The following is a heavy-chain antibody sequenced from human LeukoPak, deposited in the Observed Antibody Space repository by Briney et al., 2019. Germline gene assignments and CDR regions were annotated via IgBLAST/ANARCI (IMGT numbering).Heavy chain of an antibody. V-gene: IGHV1-18*01. CDR2: ISPYNDNP. D-gene: IGHD2-2*01. CDR1: GYTFTIYG. CDR3: ARVVAAAPVHYGMDV. Sequence: ASVKLSCNACGYTFTIYGVSWVRQAPGQALEWMGWISPYNDNPDYAQQLQGRVTMTTDTSTSTAYMELRSLTSDDTAVYYCARVVAAAPVHYGMDVWGQGTPVTVSS. J-gene: IGHJ6*02.